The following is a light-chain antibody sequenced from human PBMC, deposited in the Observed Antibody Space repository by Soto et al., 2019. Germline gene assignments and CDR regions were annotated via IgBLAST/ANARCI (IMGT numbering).Light chain of an antibody. V-gene: IGKV3-20*01. CDR1: QSVSSSY. CDR3: QQYGSSPIT. J-gene: IGKJ4*01. Sequence: EIVLTQSPGILSLSPGERATLSCRASQSVSSSYLAWYQQRPGQAPRLLIYSTSSRATGIPDRFSGSGSGTDFPLTISRLEPEDFVVYYCQQYGSSPITFGGGTKVEIK. CDR2: STS.